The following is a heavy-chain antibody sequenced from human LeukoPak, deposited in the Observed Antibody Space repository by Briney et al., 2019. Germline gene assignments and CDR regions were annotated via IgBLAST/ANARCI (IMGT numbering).Heavy chain of an antibody. CDR2: IYPRDGST. V-gene: IGHV1-46*01. CDR3: ARDQEGFDY. J-gene: IGHJ4*02. CDR1: GYTFTSNY. Sequence: VASVKVSCTASGYTFTSNYIHWVRQAPGQGLEWMGMIYPRDGSTSYAQKFQGRVTVTRDTSTSTVHMELSGLRSEDTAVCYCARDQEGFDYWGQGTLVTVSS.